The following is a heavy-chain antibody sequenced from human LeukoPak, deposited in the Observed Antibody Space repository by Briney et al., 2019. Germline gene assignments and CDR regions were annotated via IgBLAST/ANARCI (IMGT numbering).Heavy chain of an antibody. D-gene: IGHD5-18*01. J-gene: IGHJ4*02. CDR1: GYTFVNYG. CDR2: INAYNGNT. CDR3: ARDRNFGYSYGPYFDY. Sequence: GASVKVSCKASGYTFVNYGVTWVRQAPGQGLEWMGRINAYNGNTDYAHKFQGRVTLTKHTSTNTAYMELRSLRSDDTAVYFCARDRNFGYSYGPYFDYRGQGTLVTVSS. V-gene: IGHV1-18*01.